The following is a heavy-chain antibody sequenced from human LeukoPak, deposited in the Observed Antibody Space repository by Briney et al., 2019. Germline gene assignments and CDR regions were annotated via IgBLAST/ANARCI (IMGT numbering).Heavy chain of an antibody. Sequence: ASVKVSCKASGYTFTSYYMHWVRQAPGQGLEWMGIIDPSGGSTSYTQKFQGRVTMTRDVSTSTVYMELSSLRSEDTAVYYCAGASGSYVVWGQGTLVTVSS. CDR2: IDPSGGST. D-gene: IGHD1-26*01. J-gene: IGHJ4*02. CDR1: GYTFTSYY. CDR3: AGASGSYVV. V-gene: IGHV1-46*01.